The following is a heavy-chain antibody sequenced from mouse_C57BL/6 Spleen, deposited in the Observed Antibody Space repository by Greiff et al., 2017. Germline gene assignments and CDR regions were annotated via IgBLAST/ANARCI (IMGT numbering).Heavy chain of an antibody. Sequence: QVQLQQSGAELVKPGASVKISCKASGYAFSSYWMNWVKQRPGKGLEWIGQIYPGDGDTNYNGKFKGKATLTADKSSSTAYMQLSSLTSEDSAVYFCARGDYSNYFFAYWGQGTLVTVSA. V-gene: IGHV1-80*01. CDR1: GYAFSSYW. J-gene: IGHJ3*01. CDR2: IYPGDGDT. D-gene: IGHD2-5*01. CDR3: ARGDYSNYFFAY.